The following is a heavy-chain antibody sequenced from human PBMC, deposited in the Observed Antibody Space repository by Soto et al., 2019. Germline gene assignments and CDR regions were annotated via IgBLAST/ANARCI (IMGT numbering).Heavy chain of an antibody. CDR2: IRQDESER. V-gene: IGHV3-7*01. D-gene: IGHD2-15*01. CDR3: ASGGGSRSDY. J-gene: IGHJ4*02. Sequence: EVQLVESGGGLVQPGGSLRLSCAASGFTFSNCWMTWVRQAPGKGLEWVANIRQDESERNYVDSVKGRFTISRDNAKNSLYLEMNSLRAEDTAVYYCASGGGSRSDYWGQGTLVTVSS. CDR1: GFTFSNCW.